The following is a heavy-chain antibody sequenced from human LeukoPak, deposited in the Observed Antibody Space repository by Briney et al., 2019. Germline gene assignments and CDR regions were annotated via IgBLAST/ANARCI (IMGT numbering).Heavy chain of an antibody. Sequence: RPGGSLRLSCAASGFTFSSYGMHWVRQAPGKGLEWVAFIRYDGSNKYYADSVKGRFTISRDNSKNTLYLQMNSLRAEDTAVYYCARVFRPSLTVFIIRGAFDIWGQGTMVTVSS. CDR1: GFTFSSYG. CDR2: IRYDGSNK. CDR3: ARVFRPSLTVFIIRGAFDI. V-gene: IGHV3-30*02. D-gene: IGHD3-3*01. J-gene: IGHJ3*02.